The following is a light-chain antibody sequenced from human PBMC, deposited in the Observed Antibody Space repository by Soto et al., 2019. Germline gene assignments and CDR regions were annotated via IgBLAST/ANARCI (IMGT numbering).Light chain of an antibody. CDR3: QQSYSSPPT. Sequence: DIQMTQSPSSVSASVGDSVTITCRASQGVSDWVAWYQQKPGEAPKLLIYGSSSLLSGVPSRFSGSRSGPDFTLTISSLQPEDFATYYCQQSYSSPPTFGQGTKVDIK. CDR2: GSS. V-gene: IGKV1-12*01. J-gene: IGKJ1*01. CDR1: QGVSDW.